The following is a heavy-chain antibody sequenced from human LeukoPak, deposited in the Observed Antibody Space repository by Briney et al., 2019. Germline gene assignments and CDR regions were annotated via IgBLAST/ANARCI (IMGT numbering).Heavy chain of an antibody. D-gene: IGHD5-18*01. CDR1: GFTFDDYA. CDR3: ASGYSYGLDY. Sequence: GRSLRLSCAASGFTFDDYAMHWVRHAPGKGLEWVSGISWNSGSIGYADSVKGRFTISRDNAKNSLYLQMNSLRAEDTALYYCASGYSYGLDYWGQGTLVTVSS. CDR2: ISWNSGSI. V-gene: IGHV3-9*01. J-gene: IGHJ4*02.